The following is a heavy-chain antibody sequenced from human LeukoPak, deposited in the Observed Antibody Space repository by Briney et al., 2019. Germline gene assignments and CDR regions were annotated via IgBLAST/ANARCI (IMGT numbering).Heavy chain of an antibody. V-gene: IGHV3-74*01. CDR2: INSDGSST. CDR3: ASRSKSHFDY. CDR1: GFTFSSYW. Sequence: GGPLRLSCAASGFTFSSYWMHWVRQAPGKGLVWVSRINSDGSSTNYADSVKGRFTISRDNAKNTLYLQMNSLRAEDTAVYYCASRSKSHFDYWGQGTLVTVSS. J-gene: IGHJ4*02.